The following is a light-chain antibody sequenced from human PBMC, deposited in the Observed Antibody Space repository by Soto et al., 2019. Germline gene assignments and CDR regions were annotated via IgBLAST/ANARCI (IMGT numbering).Light chain of an antibody. CDR1: QSVSSN. CDR3: QHYNNWPPYT. V-gene: IGKV3-15*01. J-gene: IGKJ2*01. Sequence: EIVMTQSPATMSVSPGERATLSCRASQSVSSNLAWYQQKPGQAPRLLIYGASTRATGIPARFSGSGSGTEFTLTITSLQSEDFAVYYCQHYNNWPPYTFGQGTKADIK. CDR2: GAS.